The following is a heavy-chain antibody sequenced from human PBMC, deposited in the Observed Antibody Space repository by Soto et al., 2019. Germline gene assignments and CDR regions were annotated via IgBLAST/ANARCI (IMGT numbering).Heavy chain of an antibody. CDR2: ISSGSAYI. D-gene: IGHD1-26*01. Sequence: EVQVVESGGGLVKPGGSLRLSCTFTFSMYSMNWVRQAPGKGLEWVASISSGSAYIKYAESVKGRFTISRDNAKNSLHLQMNSLRAEDTAIYQCARYQGGSDDSCFDPWGQGTLVTRLL. CDR3: ARYQGGSDDSCFDP. J-gene: IGHJ5*02. CDR1: TFSMYS. V-gene: IGHV3-21*06.